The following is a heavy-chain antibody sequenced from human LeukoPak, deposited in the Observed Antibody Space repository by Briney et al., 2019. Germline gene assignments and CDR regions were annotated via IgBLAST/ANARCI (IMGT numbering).Heavy chain of an antibody. CDR3: ARVKEASAFDI. Sequence: GRSLRLSCAASGFTFSSYAMYWVRQAPGKGLEWVSGISWNSGSIGYADSVKGRFTISRDNAKNSLYLQMNSLRAEDTALYYCARVKEASAFDIWGQGTMVTVSS. V-gene: IGHV3-9*01. D-gene: IGHD5-12*01. CDR2: ISWNSGSI. CDR1: GFTFSSYA. J-gene: IGHJ3*02.